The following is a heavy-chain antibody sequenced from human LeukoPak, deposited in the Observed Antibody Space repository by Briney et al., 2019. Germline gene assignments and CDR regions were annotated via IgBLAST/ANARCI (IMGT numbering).Heavy chain of an antibody. J-gene: IGHJ4*02. CDR1: GGSFSDYY. D-gene: IGHD3-10*01. Sequence: SETLSLTCAVYGGSFSDYYWSWIRQSPGKGLEWIGEINHSGSTNYNPSLESRVTISVDTSKNQFSLKLSSVTAADTAVYYCTRGRITMFRGASGGRSYYFDYWGQGTLVTVSS. CDR2: INHSGST. V-gene: IGHV4-34*01. CDR3: TRGRITMFRGASGGRSYYFDY.